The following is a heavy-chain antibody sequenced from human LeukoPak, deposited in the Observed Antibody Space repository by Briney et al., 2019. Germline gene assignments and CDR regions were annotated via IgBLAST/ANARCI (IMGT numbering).Heavy chain of an antibody. D-gene: IGHD5-24*01. V-gene: IGHV4-39*01. CDR3: ARHGVEMEFVY. CDR2: IYYSGST. J-gene: IGHJ4*02. Sequence: SETLSLTCTVSGGSISSSSYYWGWIRQPPGKGLEWIGSIYYSGSTYYNPSLKSRVTISVDTSKNQFSLKLSSVTAADTAVYYCARHGVEMEFVYWGQGTLVTVSS. CDR1: GGSISSSSYY.